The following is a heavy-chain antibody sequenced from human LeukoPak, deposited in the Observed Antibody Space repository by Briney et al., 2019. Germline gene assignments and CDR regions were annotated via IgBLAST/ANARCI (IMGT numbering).Heavy chain of an antibody. CDR3: ARDPWALYYFDY. CDR1: GYTFTGYY. J-gene: IGHJ4*02. Sequence: ASVKVSCNASGYTFTGYYMHWVRQAPGQGLEWMGWINPNSGGTNYAQKFQGRVTMTRDTSISTAYMELSRLRSDDTAVYYCARDPWALYYFDYWGQGTLVTVSS. CDR2: INPNSGGT. V-gene: IGHV1-2*02. D-gene: IGHD1-26*01.